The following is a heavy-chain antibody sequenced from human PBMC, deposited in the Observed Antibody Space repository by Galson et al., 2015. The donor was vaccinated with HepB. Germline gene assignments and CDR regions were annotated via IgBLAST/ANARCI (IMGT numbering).Heavy chain of an antibody. CDR3: ARDGRFDDYVWGSYGDY. CDR1: GFSFRGYG. V-gene: IGHV3-33*01. J-gene: IGHJ4*02. CDR2: VWHDGSKK. Sequence: SLRLSCAASGFSFRGYGMHWVRQAPGKGLEWVALVWHDGSKKNYADSVKGRFTISRDDSKNTLYLQMNSLRAEDTAVYYCARDGRFDDYVWGSYGDYWGQGTLVTVSS. D-gene: IGHD3-16*01.